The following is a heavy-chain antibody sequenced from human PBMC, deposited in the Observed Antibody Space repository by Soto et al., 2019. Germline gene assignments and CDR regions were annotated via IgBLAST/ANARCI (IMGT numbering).Heavy chain of an antibody. CDR3: ARDNRYNWNDEGWFDP. J-gene: IGHJ5*02. CDR1: GYSFSDYD. CDR2: MNPNSGNT. D-gene: IGHD1-20*01. Sequence: QVQLVQSGAVVKKPGASVKVSCKASGYSFSDYDINWVRQATGQGPEWMGWMNPNSGNTGYAQKFQVRVTMTRHTSINTAYLELSSLGSEDTAVYYCARDNRYNWNDEGWFDPWGQGTLVTVSS. V-gene: IGHV1-8*01.